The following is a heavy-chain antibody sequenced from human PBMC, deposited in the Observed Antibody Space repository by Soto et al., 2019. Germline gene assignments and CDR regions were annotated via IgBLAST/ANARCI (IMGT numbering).Heavy chain of an antibody. Sequence: GALRLSCAASGFTFSSYGMHWVRQAPGKGLEWVAVIWYDGSNKYYADSAKGRFTISRDNSKNTLYLQMNSLRAEDTAVYYCAREDHNIVVVTAIRPLDYWGQGTLVTVSS. J-gene: IGHJ4*02. CDR1: GFTFSSYG. CDR2: IWYDGSNK. D-gene: IGHD2-21*02. V-gene: IGHV3-33*01. CDR3: AREDHNIVVVTAIRPLDY.